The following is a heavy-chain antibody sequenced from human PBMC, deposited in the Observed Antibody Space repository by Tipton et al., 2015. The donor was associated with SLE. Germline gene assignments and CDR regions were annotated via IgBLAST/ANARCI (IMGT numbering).Heavy chain of an antibody. V-gene: IGHV4-34*01. CDR3: ARSIAVAGYWYFDL. D-gene: IGHD6-19*01. CDR1: GGSFSGYY. J-gene: IGHJ2*01. CDR2: INHSGST. Sequence: TLSLTCAVYGGSFSGYYWSWIRRPPGKGLEWMGEINHSGSTKYNPSLKSRVTISVDTSKNQFSLKLSSVTAADTAVYYCARSIAVAGYWYFDLWGRGTLVTVSS.